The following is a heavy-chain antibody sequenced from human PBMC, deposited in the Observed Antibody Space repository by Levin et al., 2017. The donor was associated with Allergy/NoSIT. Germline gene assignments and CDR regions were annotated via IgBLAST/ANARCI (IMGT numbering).Heavy chain of an antibody. CDR2: ILHDGSNK. V-gene: IGHV3-30*03. CDR3: AREILVTGPFDN. J-gene: IGHJ4*02. Sequence: GGSLRLSCAASGFTFSSYGMHWVRQAPGKGLEWVAVILHDGSNKYYADSVKGRFTISRDNSKNTLYLQMNTLRAEDTAVYYCAREILVTGPFDNWGQGPLVTVSS. CDR1: GFTFSSYG. D-gene: IGHD3-22*01.